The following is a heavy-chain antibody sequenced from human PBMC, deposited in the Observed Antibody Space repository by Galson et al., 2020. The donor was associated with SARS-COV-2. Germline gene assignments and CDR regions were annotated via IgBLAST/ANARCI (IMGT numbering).Heavy chain of an antibody. CDR1: GGSISSYY. D-gene: IGHD2-2*02. Sequence: SETLSLTCTVSGGSISSYYWSWIRQPPGKGLEWIGYIYYSGSTNYNPSLKSRVTISVDTSKNQFSLKLSSVTAADTAVYYCARLVVPAAIWDDYYYYMDVWGKGTTVTVSS. CDR3: ARLVVPAAIWDDYYYYMDV. CDR2: IYYSGST. J-gene: IGHJ6*03. V-gene: IGHV4-59*08.